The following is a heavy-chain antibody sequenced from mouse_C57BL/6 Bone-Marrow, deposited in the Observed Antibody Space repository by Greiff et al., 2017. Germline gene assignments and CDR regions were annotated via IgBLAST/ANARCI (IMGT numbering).Heavy chain of an antibody. CDR2: IYPGSGST. CDR1: GYTFTSSW. J-gene: IGHJ3*01. Sequence: QVQLQQPGAELVKPGASVKMSCKASGYTFTSSWITWVKQRPGQGLEWIGDIYPGSGSTNYNEKFKSKATLTVDTSSSTAYMQLSSLTSEDSAVYYCARFYYGSSYGFAYWGQGTLVTVSA. V-gene: IGHV1-55*01. D-gene: IGHD1-1*01. CDR3: ARFYYGSSYGFAY.